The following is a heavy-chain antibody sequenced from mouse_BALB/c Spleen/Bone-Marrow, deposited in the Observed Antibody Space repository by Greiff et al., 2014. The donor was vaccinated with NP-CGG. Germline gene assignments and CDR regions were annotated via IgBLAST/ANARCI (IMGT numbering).Heavy chain of an antibody. CDR2: IRNKANGYTT. J-gene: IGHJ2*01. CDR3: ARDRGLLRFDY. V-gene: IGHV7-3*02. CDR1: GFTFTDYY. D-gene: IGHD2-3*01. Sequence: EVKLMESGGGLVQPGGSLRLSCATSGFTFTDYYMSWVRQPPGKALEWLGFIRNKANGYTTEYSASVKVRYTISRDNSQSILYLQMNTLRAEDSATYYCARDRGLLRFDYWGQGTTLTVSS.